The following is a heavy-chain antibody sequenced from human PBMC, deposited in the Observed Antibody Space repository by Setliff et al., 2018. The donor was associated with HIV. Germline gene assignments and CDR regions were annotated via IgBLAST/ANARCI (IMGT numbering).Heavy chain of an antibody. V-gene: IGHV4-39*01. J-gene: IGHJ4*02. CDR3: ARHQITTDSPFDY. Sequence: PSETLSLTCTVSGGSISSSSYYWGWIRQPPGKGLEWIGYIYYSGSTYYNPSLKSRVTISVDTSKNQFSLKLSSVTAADTAVYYCARHQITTDSPFDYWGQGTLVTVSS. CDR2: IYYSGST. CDR1: GGSISSSSYY.